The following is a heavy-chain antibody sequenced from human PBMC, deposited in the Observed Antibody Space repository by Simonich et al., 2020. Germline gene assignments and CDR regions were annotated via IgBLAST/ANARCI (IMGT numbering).Heavy chain of an antibody. CDR1: GYTFTGYY. Sequence: QVQLVQSGAEVKKPGASVKVSCKASGYTFTGYYMHWVRQAPGQGLEWLVWINPNRGGTNYAQKVQGRVTMTRDPSISTAYMELSRLRSDDTAVYYCARNGLVGILKAFDIWGQGTMVTVSS. CDR2: INPNRGGT. V-gene: IGHV1-2*02. J-gene: IGHJ3*02. CDR3: ARNGLVGILKAFDI. D-gene: IGHD2-21*01.